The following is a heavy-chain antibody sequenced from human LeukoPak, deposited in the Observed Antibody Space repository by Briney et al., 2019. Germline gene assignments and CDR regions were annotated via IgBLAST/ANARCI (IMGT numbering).Heavy chain of an antibody. CDR1: GYTLTELS. V-gene: IGHV1-24*01. Sequence: GASVKVSCKVSGYTLTELSMHWVRQAPGKGLEWMGGFDPEDGETIYAQKFQGRVTMTEDTSTDTAYMELSSLRSEGTAVYYCATQIKLVGATTGDAFDIWGQGTMVTVSS. D-gene: IGHD1-26*01. J-gene: IGHJ3*02. CDR3: ATQIKLVGATTGDAFDI. CDR2: FDPEDGET.